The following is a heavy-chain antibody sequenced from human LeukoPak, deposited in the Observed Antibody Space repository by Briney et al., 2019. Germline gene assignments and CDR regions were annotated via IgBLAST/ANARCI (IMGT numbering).Heavy chain of an antibody. Sequence: GGSLRLSCAASGFTFSTYDMRWVRQAPGKGLEWVAVISSDVNHRYYADSVRGRFTISRDNFKDTLYLQMNSLRAEDTAVYYCAKTGCSTSSCRGKEYDYWGQGTLVTVSS. J-gene: IGHJ4*02. D-gene: IGHD2-2*01. CDR1: GFTFSTYD. CDR3: AKTGCSTSSCRGKEYDY. V-gene: IGHV3-30*18. CDR2: ISSDVNHR.